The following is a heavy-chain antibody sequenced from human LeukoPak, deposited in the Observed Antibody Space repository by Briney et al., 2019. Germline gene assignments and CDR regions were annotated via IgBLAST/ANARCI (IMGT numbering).Heavy chain of an antibody. CDR2: INPSSGGT. V-gene: IGHV1-2*02. CDR1: GYTFTGYY. Sequence: ASVKVSCKASGYTFTGYYMHWVRQAPGQGLEWMGWINPSSGGTNYPQNFQGRVTMTRDTSLSTAYMEVSGLRSDDTAVYYCAGGVVAATFYYYMDVWGKGTTVTVSS. CDR3: AGGVVAATFYYYMDV. D-gene: IGHD2-15*01. J-gene: IGHJ6*03.